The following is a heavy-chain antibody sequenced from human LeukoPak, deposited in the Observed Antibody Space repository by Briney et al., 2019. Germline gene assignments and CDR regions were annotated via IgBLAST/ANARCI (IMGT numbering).Heavy chain of an antibody. D-gene: IGHD1-7*01. J-gene: IGHJ4*02. CDR1: GFTVSSNY. V-gene: IGHV3-53*01. CDR2: IYSGGST. CDR3: AKREVTGTNLY. Sequence: GGSLRLSCAASGFTVSSNYMSWVRQAPGKGLEWVSVIYSGGSTYYADSVKGRFTISRDNSKNTLHLQMNSLRAEDTAVYYCAKREVTGTNLYWGQGTLVTVSS.